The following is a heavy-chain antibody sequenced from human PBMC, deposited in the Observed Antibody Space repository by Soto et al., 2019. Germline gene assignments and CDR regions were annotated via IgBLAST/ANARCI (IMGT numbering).Heavy chain of an antibody. J-gene: IGHJ4*02. CDR3: ARRGSGSYYDY. CDR2: ISGSGGST. CDR1: GFTFSSYA. Sequence: EVQLLESGGGLVQPGGSLRLSCEASGFTFSSYAMRWVRQAPVKGVEWVSAISGSGGSTYYADSVKGRFTISRDNSKNTLYLQMNSLRAEDTAVYYCARRGSGSYYDYWGQGTLVTVSS. D-gene: IGHD1-26*01. V-gene: IGHV3-23*01.